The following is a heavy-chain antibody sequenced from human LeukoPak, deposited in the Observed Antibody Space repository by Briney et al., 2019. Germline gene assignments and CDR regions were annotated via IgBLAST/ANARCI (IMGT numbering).Heavy chain of an antibody. CDR1: GVSISSSNSY. CDR2: IYYSGNT. J-gene: IGHJ4*02. V-gene: IGHV4-39*01. D-gene: IGHD3-10*01. Sequence: SETLSLTCTVSGVSISSSNSYWGWIRQPPGKGLEWIGSIYYSGNTYYNASLKSQVSISIDTSKNQFSLKLTSVTAADTAVYYCARHIGSGSDYFDYWGQGTLVTVSS. CDR3: ARHIGSGSDYFDY.